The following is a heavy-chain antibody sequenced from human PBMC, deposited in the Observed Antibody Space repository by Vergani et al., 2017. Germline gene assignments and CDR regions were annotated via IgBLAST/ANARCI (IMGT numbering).Heavy chain of an antibody. CDR3: ARDLDYYGSGSYPGVPGWFDP. D-gene: IGHD3-10*01. Sequence: EVQLVESGGGLVQPGGSLRLSCAASGFTFSSYSMNWVRQAPGKGLEWVSYISSSSSTIYYADSVKGRFTISRDNAKNSLYLQMNSLRAEDTAVYYCARDLDYYGSGSYPGVPGWFDPWGQGTLVTVSS. CDR2: ISSSSSTI. V-gene: IGHV3-48*01. CDR1: GFTFSSYS. J-gene: IGHJ5*02.